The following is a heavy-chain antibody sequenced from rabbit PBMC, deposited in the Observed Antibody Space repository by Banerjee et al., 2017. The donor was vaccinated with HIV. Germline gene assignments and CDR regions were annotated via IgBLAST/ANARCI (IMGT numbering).Heavy chain of an antibody. CDR3: VRDSIVVAGVWNL. Sequence: QSLEESGGDLVKPGASLTLTCTASGFSFSSSYWVCWVRQAPGKGLEWIGYIDPVFGSTDYASWVNGRFTISSDNAQNTVDLQMNSLTAADTATYFCVRDSIVVAGVWNLWGPGTLVTVS. V-gene: IGHV1S40*01. D-gene: IGHD4-1*01. CDR2: IDPVFGST. CDR1: GFSFSSSYW. J-gene: IGHJ4*01.